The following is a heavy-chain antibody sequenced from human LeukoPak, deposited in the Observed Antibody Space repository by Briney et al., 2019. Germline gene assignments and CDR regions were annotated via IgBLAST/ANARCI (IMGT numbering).Heavy chain of an antibody. CDR3: ARDLRELLSWFDP. CDR2: ISAYNGNT. D-gene: IGHD3-10*01. V-gene: IGHV1-18*01. Sequence: ASVKVCCKASGYTFTSYGTSWVRQAPGQGLEWMGWISAYNGNTNYAQKLQGRVTMTTDTSTSTAYMELRSLRSDDTAVYYCARDLRELLSWFDPWGQGTLVTVSS. J-gene: IGHJ5*02. CDR1: GYTFTSYG.